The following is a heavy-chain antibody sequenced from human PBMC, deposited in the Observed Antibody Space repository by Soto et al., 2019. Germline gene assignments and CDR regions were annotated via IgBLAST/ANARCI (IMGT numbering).Heavy chain of an antibody. J-gene: IGHJ5*02. CDR2: IDPSDSYT. Sequence: GESLKISCKGSGYSFTSYWISWVRQMPGKGLEWMGRIDPSDSYTNYSPSFQGHVTISADKSISTAYLQWSSLEASDTAMYYCARLRKVDTAMGNWFDPWGQGTLVTVS. CDR3: ARLRKVDTAMGNWFDP. D-gene: IGHD5-18*01. CDR1: GYSFTSYW. V-gene: IGHV5-10-1*01.